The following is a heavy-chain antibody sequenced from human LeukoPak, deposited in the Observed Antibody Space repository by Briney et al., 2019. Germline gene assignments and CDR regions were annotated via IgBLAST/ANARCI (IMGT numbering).Heavy chain of an antibody. CDR2: IYYSGST. V-gene: IGHV4-39*07. CDR3: AREAYCSSTSCYKGGFDP. Sequence: SETLSLTCTVSGGSISSSSYYWGWIRQPPGKGLEWIGSIYYSGSTYYNPSLKSRVTISVDTSKNQFSLKLSSVTAADTAVYYCAREAYCSSTSCYKGGFDPWGQGTLVTVSS. D-gene: IGHD2-2*01. J-gene: IGHJ5*02. CDR1: GGSISSSSYY.